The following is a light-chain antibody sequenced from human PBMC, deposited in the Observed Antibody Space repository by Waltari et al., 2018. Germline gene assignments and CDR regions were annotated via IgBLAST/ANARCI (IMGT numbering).Light chain of an antibody. CDR3: QQYYSSPNT. Sequence: DIVMTQSPDSLGVSLGERATINCKSSQSVLHTNNKDYLARYQQKPGQPPKLLIYWASTREFGVPDRFSGSGSGTSFTLTISSLQAEDVAVYYCQQYYSSPNTFGQGTKVEIK. V-gene: IGKV4-1*01. J-gene: IGKJ2*01. CDR1: QSVLHTNNKDY. CDR2: WAS.